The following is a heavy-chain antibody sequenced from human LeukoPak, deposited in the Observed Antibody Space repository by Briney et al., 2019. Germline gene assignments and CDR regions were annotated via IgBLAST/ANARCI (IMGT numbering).Heavy chain of an antibody. CDR2: INSDGGST. CDR1: GFTFSSYW. J-gene: IGHJ6*03. D-gene: IGHD3-10*01. Sequence: GGSLRLSCAASGFTFSSYWMHWVRQAPGKGLVWVSRINSDGGSTSYADSVKGRFTISRDNAKNTLYLQMNSLRPEDTAVYYCTRAGGLVRGVHYYYYMDVWGKGTTVTISS. CDR3: TRAGGLVRGVHYYYYMDV. V-gene: IGHV3-74*01.